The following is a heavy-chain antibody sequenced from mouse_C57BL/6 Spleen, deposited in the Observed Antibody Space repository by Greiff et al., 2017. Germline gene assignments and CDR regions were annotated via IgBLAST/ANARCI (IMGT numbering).Heavy chain of an antibody. Sequence: QVQLKQPGAELVKPGASVKMSCKASGYTFTSYWITWVKQRPGQGLEWIGDIYPGSGSTNYNEKFKSKATLTVDTSSSTAYMQLSSLTSEDSAVYYCARGEKFYYGSSYPAWFAYWGQGTLVTVSA. D-gene: IGHD1-1*01. CDR1: GYTFTSYW. CDR3: ARGEKFYYGSSYPAWFAY. V-gene: IGHV1-55*01. CDR2: IYPGSGST. J-gene: IGHJ3*01.